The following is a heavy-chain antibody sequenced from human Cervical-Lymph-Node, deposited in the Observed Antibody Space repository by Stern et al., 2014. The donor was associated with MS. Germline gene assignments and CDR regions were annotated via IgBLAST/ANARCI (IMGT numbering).Heavy chain of an antibody. CDR2: IYPYASDT. CDR3: ARHVQGFDY. V-gene: IGHV5-51*01. CDR1: GYSFTIYY. Sequence: VPLVQSGAEVKKPGESLTISCKLSGYSFTIYYIAWVRQMPGKGLEWMVVIYPYASDTTYSPSFQGQVTISADKSITTAYLQWSSLRASDTAMYYCARHVQGFDYWGQGTLVTVSS. J-gene: IGHJ4*02.